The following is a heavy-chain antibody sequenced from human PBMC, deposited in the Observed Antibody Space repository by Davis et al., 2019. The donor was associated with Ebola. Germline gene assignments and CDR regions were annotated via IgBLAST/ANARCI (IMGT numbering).Heavy chain of an antibody. CDR3: TTDLGIAARPNLFDP. D-gene: IGHD6-6*01. J-gene: IGHJ5*02. V-gene: IGHV3-15*01. Sequence: PGESLRLSCAASGFTFSNAWMSWVRQAPGKGLEWVGRIKSKTDGGTTDYAAPVKGRFTISRDDSKNTLYLQMNSLKTEDTAVYYCTTDLGIAARPNLFDPWGQGTLVTVSS. CDR2: IKSKTDGGTT. CDR1: GFTFSNAW.